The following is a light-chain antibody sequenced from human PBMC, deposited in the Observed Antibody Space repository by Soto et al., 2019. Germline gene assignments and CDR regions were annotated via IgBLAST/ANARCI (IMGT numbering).Light chain of an antibody. CDR3: SSFTGTTTLDV. J-gene: IGLJ1*01. Sequence: QSVLTQPASVSWSPGQSITISCTGTSSDVGAYKYVSWYQQHPGKAPKLIIYGVSNRPSGVSNRFSGSKSGNTAFLAISGLQPEDEADYYCSSFTGTTTLDVFGTGTKVTVL. V-gene: IGLV2-14*03. CDR1: SSDVGAYKY. CDR2: GVS.